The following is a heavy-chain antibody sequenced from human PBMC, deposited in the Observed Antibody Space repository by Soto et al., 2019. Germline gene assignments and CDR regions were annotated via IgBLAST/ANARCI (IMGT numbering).Heavy chain of an antibody. CDR2: IYSGGST. Sequence: GGSLRLSCAASGFTVSSNYMSWVRQAPGKGLEWVSVIYSGGSTYYADSVKGRFTISRDNSKNTLYLQMNSLRAEDTAVYYCARELRIAVALDAFDIWGQGTMVTVSS. J-gene: IGHJ3*02. CDR3: ARELRIAVALDAFDI. V-gene: IGHV3-66*01. CDR1: GFTVSSNY. D-gene: IGHD6-19*01.